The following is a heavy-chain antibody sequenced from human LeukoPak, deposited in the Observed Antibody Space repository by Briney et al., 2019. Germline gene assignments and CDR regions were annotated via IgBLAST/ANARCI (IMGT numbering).Heavy chain of an antibody. J-gene: IGHJ4*02. V-gene: IGHV4-34*01. CDR1: GGSFSGYY. D-gene: IGHD5-18*01. Sequence: SETLSLTCAVYGGSFSGYYWSWIRQPPGKGLEWIGEINHSGSTNYNPSLKSRVTISVDTSKNQFSLKLSSVTAADTAVYYCARGDKQLWCFDYWGQGTLVTVSS. CDR3: ARGDKQLWCFDY. CDR2: INHSGST.